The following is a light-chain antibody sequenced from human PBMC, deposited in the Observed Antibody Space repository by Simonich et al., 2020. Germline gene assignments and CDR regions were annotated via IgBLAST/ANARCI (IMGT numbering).Light chain of an antibody. CDR3: QQYNNWPSWT. V-gene: IGKV3-15*01. Sequence: EIVMTQSPATLSVSPGERATLSCRASQSVSRHLSWYQQKPGQDPRLLISGASTRATGIPSRFSGSGSGTEFTLTISSLQSEDFAVYYCQQYNNWPSWTFGQGTKVEIK. CDR2: GAS. J-gene: IGKJ1*01. CDR1: QSVSRH.